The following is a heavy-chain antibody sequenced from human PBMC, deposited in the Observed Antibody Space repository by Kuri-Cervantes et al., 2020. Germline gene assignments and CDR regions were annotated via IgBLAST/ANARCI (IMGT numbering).Heavy chain of an antibody. CDR3: ARGARRGGNWFDP. CDR1: GESFSGYY. J-gene: IGHJ5*02. Sequence: SETLSLTCAVYGESFSGYYWSWIRQSPGQGLEWIGEINHSGSANYSPSLKSRVTISVDTSKNQFSLKLSSVTAADTAVYYCARGARRGGNWFDPWGQGTLVTVSS. V-gene: IGHV4-34*01. CDR2: INHSGSA. D-gene: IGHD3-10*01.